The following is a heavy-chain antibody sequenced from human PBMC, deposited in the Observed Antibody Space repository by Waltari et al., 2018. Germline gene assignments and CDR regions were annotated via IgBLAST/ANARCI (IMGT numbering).Heavy chain of an antibody. D-gene: IGHD2-21*01. J-gene: IGHJ4*01. Sequence: QVQLHQWGAGLLKPSETLSLTCAVSGESSRGPFWRWIRQSPGKGLEWVGAIHYSGSTNYNPSLKSRLSLSVDTTKKQFSLRLTSVTAADTGVYFCARYGEVPPNYFFDYWGQGTLVTVSS. CDR2: IHYSGST. CDR1: GESSRGPF. V-gene: IGHV4-34*01. CDR3: ARYGEVPPNYFFDY.